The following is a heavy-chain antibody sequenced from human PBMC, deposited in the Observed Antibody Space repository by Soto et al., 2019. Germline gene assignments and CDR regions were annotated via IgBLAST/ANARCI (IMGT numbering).Heavy chain of an antibody. V-gene: IGHV4-31*03. D-gene: IGHD1-20*01. CDR1: GGSISSGGYY. J-gene: IGHJ4*02. CDR2: IYYSGST. CDR3: ARDRGFITGTESGFDY. Sequence: TLSLTCTVSGGSISSGGYYWSWIRQHPGKGLEWIGYIYYSGSTYYNPSLKSRVTISVDTSKNQFSLKLSSVTAADTAVYYCARDRGFITGTESGFDYWGQGTLVTASS.